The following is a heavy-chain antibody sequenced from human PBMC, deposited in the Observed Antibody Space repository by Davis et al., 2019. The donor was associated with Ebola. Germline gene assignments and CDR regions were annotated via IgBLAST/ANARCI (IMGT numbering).Heavy chain of an antibody. CDR1: GGSISSGGYY. V-gene: IGHV4-31*09. J-gene: IGHJ5*02. D-gene: IGHD3-3*01. Sequence: SETLSLTCTVSGGSISSGGYYWSWIRQHPGEGLEWIGYIYYSGSTYYNPSLKSRVTISVDTSKNQFSLKLSSVTAADTAVYYCNGVVIIRGSWFDPWGQGTLVTVSS. CDR2: IYYSGST. CDR3: NGVVIIRGSWFDP.